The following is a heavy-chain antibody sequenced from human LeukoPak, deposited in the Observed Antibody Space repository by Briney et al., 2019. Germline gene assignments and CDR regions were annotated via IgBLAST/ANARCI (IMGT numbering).Heavy chain of an antibody. J-gene: IGHJ4*02. CDR1: GFTFSSYD. Sequence: GGSLRLSCAASGFTFSSYDMHWVRQATGKGLEWVSAIGTAGDTYYPGSVKGRFTISRENAKNSLYLQMNSLRAGDTAVYYCARGYYYDSSGEGFDYWGQGTLVTVSS. V-gene: IGHV3-13*01. CDR3: ARGYYYDSSGEGFDY. D-gene: IGHD3-22*01. CDR2: IGTAGDT.